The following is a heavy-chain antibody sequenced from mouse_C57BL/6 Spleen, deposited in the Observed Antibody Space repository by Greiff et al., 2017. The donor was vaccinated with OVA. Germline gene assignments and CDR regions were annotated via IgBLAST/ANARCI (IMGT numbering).Heavy chain of an antibody. V-gene: IGHV1-69*01. J-gene: IGHJ2*01. CDR2: IDPSDSYT. CDR3: ARPTGTEGYYLDY. CDR1: GYTFTSYW. D-gene: IGHD4-1*02. Sequence: VQLQQPGAELVMPGASVKLSCKASGYTFTSYWMHWVKQRPGQGLEWIGEIDPSDSYTNYNQQFKGKSTLTVDKSSSTAYMQLSSLTSEDSAVYYCARPTGTEGYYLDYWGQGTTLTVSS.